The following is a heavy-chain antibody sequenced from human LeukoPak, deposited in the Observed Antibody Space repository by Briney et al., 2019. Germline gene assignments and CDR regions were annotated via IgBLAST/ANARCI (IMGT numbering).Heavy chain of an antibody. CDR2: IWFDRSNE. CDR3: AKVVPFELGFDY. CDR1: GFIFSNYG. D-gene: IGHD3/OR15-3a*01. J-gene: IGHJ4*02. V-gene: IGHV3-33*06. Sequence: GRSLRLSCAASGFIFSNYGMHWVRQAPGKGLEWVAVIWFDRSNEDYADSVKGRFTISRDNSKNTLFLQMNSLRAEDTAVYYCAKVVPFELGFDYWGQGTLVTVSS.